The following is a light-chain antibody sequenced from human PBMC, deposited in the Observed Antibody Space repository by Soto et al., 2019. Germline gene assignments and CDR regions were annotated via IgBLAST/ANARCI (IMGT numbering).Light chain of an antibody. V-gene: IGLV9-49*01. CDR1: SGYSNYQ. Sequence: QLVLTQPPSASASLGASVTLTCTLSSGYSNYQVDWYQQRPGKGPRFVMRVGTGGIVGSKGDGIPDRFSGLGSGLNRYLTINNIQEEDESDYHCGAEHGSGSNFVFGGGTKLTVL. CDR3: GAEHGSGSNFV. CDR2: VGTGGIVG. J-gene: IGLJ2*01.